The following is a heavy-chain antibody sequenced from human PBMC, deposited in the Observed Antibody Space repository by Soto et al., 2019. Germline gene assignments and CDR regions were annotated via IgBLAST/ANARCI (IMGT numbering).Heavy chain of an antibody. CDR1: GGTFSSYA. J-gene: IGHJ5*02. D-gene: IGHD6-13*01. CDR3: ARGQAAAGPYWFAP. Sequence: SVKVSWKASGGTFSSYAISWVRQAPGQGLEWMGGIIPIFGTANYAQKFQGRVTITADESTSTAYMELSSLRSEDTAVYYCARGQAAAGPYWFAPWGQGTLVTVSS. CDR2: IIPIFGTA. V-gene: IGHV1-69*13.